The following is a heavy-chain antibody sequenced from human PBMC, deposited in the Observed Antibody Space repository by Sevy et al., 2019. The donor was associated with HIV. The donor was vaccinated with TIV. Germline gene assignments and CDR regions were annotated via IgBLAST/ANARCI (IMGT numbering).Heavy chain of an antibody. D-gene: IGHD1-26*01. CDR1: GGSITSLY. CDR2: TYYNGHI. V-gene: IGHV4-59*08. Sequence: SETLSLTCTVSGGSITSLYWNWIRQPPGKGLEWIANTYYNGHINYNPSLKSRVTLSLDTSKNNFSLRLSSVTAADTAMYYCAGENAWGRGYSWGQGTLVTVSS. CDR3: AGENAWGRGYS. J-gene: IGHJ4*02.